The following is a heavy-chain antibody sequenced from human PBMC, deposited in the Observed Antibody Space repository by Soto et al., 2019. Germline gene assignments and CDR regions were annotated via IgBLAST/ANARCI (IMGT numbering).Heavy chain of an antibody. D-gene: IGHD5-18*01. CDR3: VTGYHSDY. V-gene: IGHV3-7*03. Sequence: PGGSLRLSCAASGISTSSYWMGWVRQAPGGGLGWVASIKKDGSEKYYMDSLKGRFTISRDNALNSLYLQMNSLRAEDTAVYFCVTGYHSDYWGQGTLVTVSS. CDR1: GISTSSYW. CDR2: IKKDGSEK. J-gene: IGHJ4*02.